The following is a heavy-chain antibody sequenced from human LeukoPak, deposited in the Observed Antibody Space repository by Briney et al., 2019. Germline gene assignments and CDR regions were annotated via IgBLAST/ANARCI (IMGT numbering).Heavy chain of an antibody. CDR3: ASSAADIDY. CDR2: IYYSGST. Sequence: SETLSLTCTVSGGSISSYYWSWIRQPPGKGLEWIGDIYYSGSTKYNPSLKSRVTISVNTSKNQFLLKLSSVTAADTGVYYCASSAADIDYWGQGTLVTVSS. J-gene: IGHJ4*02. D-gene: IGHD6-13*01. V-gene: IGHV4-59*01. CDR1: GGSISSYY.